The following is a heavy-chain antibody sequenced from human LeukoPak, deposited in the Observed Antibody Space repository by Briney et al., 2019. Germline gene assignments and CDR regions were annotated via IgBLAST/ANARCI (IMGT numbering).Heavy chain of an antibody. CDR1: GFTFSSYS. Sequence: GGSLRLSCAASGFTFSSYSMTWVRQAPGKGLEWVSSISSSSSYIYYADSVKGRFTISRDNAKNSLYLQMNSLRAGDTAVYYCARDRGLVVRGYFDYWGQGTLVTVSS. D-gene: IGHD2-2*01. CDR3: ARDRGLVVRGYFDY. V-gene: IGHV3-21*01. J-gene: IGHJ4*02. CDR2: ISSSSSYI.